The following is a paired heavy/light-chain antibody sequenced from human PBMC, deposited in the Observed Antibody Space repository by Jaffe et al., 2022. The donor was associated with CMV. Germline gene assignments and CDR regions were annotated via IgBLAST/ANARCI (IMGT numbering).Light chain of an antibody. CDR2: GNN. CDR1: SSNIGAGYG. J-gene: IGLJ3*02. CDR3: QSYDISLGGSRV. Sequence: QSVLTQPPSVSGAPGQRVTISCTGSSSNIGAGYGVHWYQQLPGTAPKLLIYGNNDRPSGVPDRFSGSKSGTSASLAITGLQAEDEADYYCQSYDISLGGSRVFGGGTKLTVL. V-gene: IGLV1-40*01.
Heavy chain of an antibody. CDR1: GYTFIRYA. Sequence: QVQLVQSGTEVKKPGASVMVSCKASGYTFIRYALHWVRQAPGQRLEWMGWINVGNDNTKYSQKFQGRVTFTRDTSATTAYMELSSLRSEDTAVYYCARDAGRVAQDGFDIWGQGTMVTVSS. V-gene: IGHV1-3*01. CDR3: ARDAGRVAQDGFDI. D-gene: IGHD5-12*01. CDR2: INVGNDNT. J-gene: IGHJ3*02.